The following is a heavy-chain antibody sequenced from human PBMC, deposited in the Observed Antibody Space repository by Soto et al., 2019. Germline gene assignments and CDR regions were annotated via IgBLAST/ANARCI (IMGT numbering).Heavy chain of an antibody. V-gene: IGHV4-39*07. CDR3: ASLVGTLPAPRGMDV. Sequence: SETLSLTCTVSGGSISSSSYYWGWIRQPPGKGLEWIGNINHSGSTNYNPSLKSRVTISVDTSKNQFSLKLSSVTAADTAVYYCASLVGTLPAPRGMDVWGQGTTVTVSS. J-gene: IGHJ6*02. D-gene: IGHD1-1*01. CDR2: INHSGST. CDR1: GGSISSSSYY.